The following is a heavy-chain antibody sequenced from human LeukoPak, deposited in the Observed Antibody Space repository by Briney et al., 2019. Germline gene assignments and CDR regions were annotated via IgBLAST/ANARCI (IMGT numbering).Heavy chain of an antibody. V-gene: IGHV3-21*01. CDR3: ARDIAVAGNVDY. Sequence: GGSLRLSCTASGFTFSSYSLNWVRQAPGKGLEWVSSVSTGSNYIYYADSVKGRFTISRDNDKNSLYLQMNSLRVEDTAVYYCARDIAVAGNVDYWGQGTLVTVSS. D-gene: IGHD6-19*01. CDR1: GFTFSSYS. J-gene: IGHJ4*02. CDR2: VSTGSNYI.